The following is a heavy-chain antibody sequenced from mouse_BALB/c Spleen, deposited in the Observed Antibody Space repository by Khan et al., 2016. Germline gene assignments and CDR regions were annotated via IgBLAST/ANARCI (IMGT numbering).Heavy chain of an antibody. Sequence: QVQLQQSGPELVKPGASVKMSCKASGYTFTNYYMHWVKQRPGQGLEWVGWIYPGDGSTRYNENFKGKTTLTADKSSSTAYMLLSSLTSDDSAMYCCAGEITTFFTYWGQGTLVTVSA. CDR1: GYTFTNYY. CDR3: AGEITTFFTY. D-gene: IGHD2-4*01. J-gene: IGHJ3*01. CDR2: IYPGDGST. V-gene: IGHV1S56*01.